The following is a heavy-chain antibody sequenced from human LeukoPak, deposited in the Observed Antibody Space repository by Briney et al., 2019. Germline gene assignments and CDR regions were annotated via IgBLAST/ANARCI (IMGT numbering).Heavy chain of an antibody. V-gene: IGHV1-46*01. D-gene: IGHD1-7*01. CDR1: GYTFTSYY. CDR2: INPSGGST. CDR3: ARDGLELRPYNWFDP. Sequence: ASVKVSCKASGYTFTSYYMHWVRQAPGQGLEWMGIINPSGGSTSYAQKFQGRVTMTRDTSTSTVYMELSSLRSEDTAVYYCARDGLELRPYNWFDPWGQGTLVTVPS. J-gene: IGHJ5*02.